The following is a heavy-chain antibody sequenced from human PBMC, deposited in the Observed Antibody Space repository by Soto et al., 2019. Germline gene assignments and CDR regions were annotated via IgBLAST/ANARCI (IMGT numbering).Heavy chain of an antibody. D-gene: IGHD3-16*01. Sequence: EVQLVESGGGLVQPGGSLRLSCAASGFTFSSYNMHWVRQAPGKGLEWVSHIRGSSGTTYTDSVKGRFTISRDTAENSLYLQMTSLRAQDSAVDYCARDGGDYGNHDYWGQGTLVSLSS. CDR2: IRGSSGTT. CDR3: ARDGGDYGNHDY. V-gene: IGHV3-48*01. J-gene: IGHJ4*02. CDR1: GFTFSSYN.